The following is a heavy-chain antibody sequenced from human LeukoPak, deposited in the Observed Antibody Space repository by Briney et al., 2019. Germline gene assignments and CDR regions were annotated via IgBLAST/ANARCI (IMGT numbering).Heavy chain of an antibody. J-gene: IGHJ4*02. CDR3: ARDSSGWYNIGYFDY. D-gene: IGHD6-19*01. V-gene: IGHV3-74*01. Sequence: GGSLRLSCAASGFTFSNYWMHWVRQAPGKGLVWVSRISSSGNTRNYADSVKGRFTISRDNAKNSLYLQMSSLRAEDTAVYYCARDSSGWYNIGYFDYWGQGTLVTVSS. CDR1: GFTFSNYW. CDR2: ISSSGNTR.